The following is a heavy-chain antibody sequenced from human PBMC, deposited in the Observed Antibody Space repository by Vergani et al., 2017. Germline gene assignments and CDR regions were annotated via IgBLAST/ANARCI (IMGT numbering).Heavy chain of an antibody. Sequence: QVQLQESGPGLVKPSETLSLTCTVSGGSISSYYWSWIRQPPGKGLEWIGYIYYSGSTNYNPSLKSRVTKSVDTSKNQFSLKLSSVTAADTAVYFCARRHNWNDDYFDYWGQGTLVTVSS. CDR2: IYYSGST. CDR1: GGSISSYY. CDR3: ARRHNWNDDYFDY. V-gene: IGHV4-59*08. D-gene: IGHD1-1*01. J-gene: IGHJ4*02.